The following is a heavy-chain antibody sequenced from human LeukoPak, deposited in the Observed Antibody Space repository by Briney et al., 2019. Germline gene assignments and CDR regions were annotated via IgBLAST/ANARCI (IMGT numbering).Heavy chain of an antibody. CDR2: ISYGGSNK. V-gene: IGHV3-30*01. D-gene: IGHD6-19*01. CDR3: ARGSNAVAGTTYYYYYMDV. CDR1: GFTFSSYA. J-gene: IGHJ6*03. Sequence: PGRSLRLSCAASGFTFSSYAMHWVRQAPGKGLEWVAVISYGGSNKYYADSVKGRFTISRDNSKNTLYLQMDSLRAEDTAVYYCARGSNAVAGTTYYYYYMDVWGKGTKVTVSS.